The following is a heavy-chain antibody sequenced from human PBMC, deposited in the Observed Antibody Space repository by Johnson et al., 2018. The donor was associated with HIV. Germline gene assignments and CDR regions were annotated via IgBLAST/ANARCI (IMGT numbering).Heavy chain of an antibody. CDR2: ISSSGTTI. V-gene: IGHV3-11*04. CDR3: ASPTSGYSGGKAFDI. CDR1: GFSVSDSY. D-gene: IGHD3-22*01. Sequence: QVQLVESGGGLVKPGGSLRLSCAASGFSVSDSYMSWVRQAPGKGLEWISYISSSGTTIYYADSVKGRFTISRDNAKNSLYLQMNSLRAEDSAVYYFASPTSGYSGGKAFDIWGHGTMVTVSS. J-gene: IGHJ3*02.